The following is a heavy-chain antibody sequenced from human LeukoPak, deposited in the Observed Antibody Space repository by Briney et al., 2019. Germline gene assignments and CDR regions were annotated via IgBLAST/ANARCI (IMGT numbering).Heavy chain of an antibody. J-gene: IGHJ3*02. Sequence: GASVKVSCKAFGYTFTSYYMHWVRQAPGQGLEWMGIINPSGGSTSYAQKFQGKVTMTRDTSTSTVYMELSSLRSEDTAVYYCAARVRTMTTVTPGAFDIWGQGTMVTVSS. CDR1: GYTFTSYY. CDR3: AARVRTMTTVTPGAFDI. D-gene: IGHD4-17*01. V-gene: IGHV1-46*01. CDR2: INPSGGST.